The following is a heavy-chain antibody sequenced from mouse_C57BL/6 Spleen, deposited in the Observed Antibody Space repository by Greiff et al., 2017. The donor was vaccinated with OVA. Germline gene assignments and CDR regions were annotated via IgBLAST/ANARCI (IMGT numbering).Heavy chain of an antibody. Sequence: VEESGASVKISCKASGYAFSSYWMNWVKQRPGKGLEWIGQIYPGDGDTNYNGKFKGKATLTADKSSSTAYMQLSSLTSEDSAVYFCARGGSSDFDYWGQGTTLTVS. D-gene: IGHD1-3*01. CDR1: GYAFSSYW. CDR3: ARGGSSDFDY. CDR2: IYPGDGDT. J-gene: IGHJ2*01. V-gene: IGHV1-80*01.